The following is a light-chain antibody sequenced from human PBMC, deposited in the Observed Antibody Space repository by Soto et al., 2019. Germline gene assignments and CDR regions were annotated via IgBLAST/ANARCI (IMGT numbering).Light chain of an antibody. V-gene: IGKV3-20*01. CDR1: QSVSSSY. CDR2: GAS. J-gene: IGKJ1*01. CDR3: LQYGSSPKT. Sequence: EIVLTQSPGTLSLSPGERATLSFRASQSVSSSYLAWYQQKPGQAPRLLIYGASSRATGIPDRFSGSGSGTDFTLTISRLEPEDFAVYYCLQYGSSPKTFGQGTKVDIK.